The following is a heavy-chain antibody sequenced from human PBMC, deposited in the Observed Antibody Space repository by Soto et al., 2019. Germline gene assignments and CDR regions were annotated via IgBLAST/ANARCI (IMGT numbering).Heavy chain of an antibody. CDR3: ARGGLGYYYYYGMDV. CDR2: ISYDGSNK. Sequence: QVQLVESGGGVVQPGRSLRLSCAASGFTFSSYAMHWVRQAPGKGLEWAAVISYDGSNKYYADSVKGRFTISRDNSKNTLYLQMNSLRAEDTAVYYCARGGLGYYYYYGMDVWGQGTTVTVSS. J-gene: IGHJ6*02. D-gene: IGHD3-16*01. V-gene: IGHV3-30-3*01. CDR1: GFTFSSYA.